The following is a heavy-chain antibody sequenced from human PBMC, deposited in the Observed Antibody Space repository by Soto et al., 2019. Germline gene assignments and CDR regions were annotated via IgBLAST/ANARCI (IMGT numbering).Heavy chain of an antibody. CDR2: FSGSGDST. J-gene: IGHJ3*02. CDR3: AKDRGPPNSSGWYRGAYAFDI. Sequence: PGGSLRLSCAASGFTFSNYAMSWVRQAPGKGLEWVSAFSGSGDSTFYADSVKGRFTVSRDNSKNTLYLQMNSLRAEDTAVYYCAKDRGPPNSSGWYRGAYAFDIWGQGTMVTVSS. V-gene: IGHV3-23*01. CDR1: GFTFSNYA. D-gene: IGHD6-19*01.